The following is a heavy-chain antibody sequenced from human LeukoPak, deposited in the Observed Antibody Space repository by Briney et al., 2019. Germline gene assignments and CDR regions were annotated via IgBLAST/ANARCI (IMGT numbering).Heavy chain of an antibody. V-gene: IGHV3-30*18. D-gene: IGHD6-13*01. CDR3: AKDAPSNSSSWSGPFDY. CDR2: ISSDGSNK. Sequence: GGSLRLSCVASGFTFSHYGIHWVRQAPGKGLGWVAVISSDGSNKNYADPVKGRFTISRDNSKNTVYLQMNSLRAEDTAVYYCAKDAPSNSSSWSGPFDYWGQGTLVTVSS. CDR1: GFTFSHYG. J-gene: IGHJ4*02.